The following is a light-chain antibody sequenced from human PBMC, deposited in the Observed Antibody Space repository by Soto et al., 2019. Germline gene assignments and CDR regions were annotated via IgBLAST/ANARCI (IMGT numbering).Light chain of an antibody. J-gene: IGKJ2*01. CDR1: QSISSW. CDR2: DAS. Sequence: DIQMTQSPSTLSASVGDRVTITCRASQSISSWLAWYQQKPGKAPKLLIYDASSLESGVPSRFSGSGSGTEFTLTNSSLQPDDFATYDCQQYNSYLYTFGQGTKLEIK. CDR3: QQYNSYLYT. V-gene: IGKV1-5*01.